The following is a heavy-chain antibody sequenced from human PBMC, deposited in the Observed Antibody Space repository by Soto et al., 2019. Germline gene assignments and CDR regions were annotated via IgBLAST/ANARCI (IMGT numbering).Heavy chain of an antibody. CDR3: ARIAVGVGMDV. CDR1: RFSISSSGAG. D-gene: IGHD6-19*01. CDR2: IYWNDDR. Sequence: SGPPLVNPTQNLPLTCSFSRFSISSSGAGVGWIRQPPGKALEWLALIYWNDDRRYSPSLKSRLTITKGTPKNKVVIIMTDMDPVDTGTYFCARIAVGVGMDVWGRGTTVTVSS. V-gene: IGHV2-5*01. J-gene: IGHJ6*02.